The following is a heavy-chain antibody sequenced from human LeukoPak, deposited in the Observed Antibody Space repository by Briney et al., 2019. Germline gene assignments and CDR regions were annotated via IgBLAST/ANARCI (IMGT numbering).Heavy chain of an antibody. J-gene: IGHJ6*03. CDR2: MNPNSGNT. CDR1: GYTFTSYD. Sequence: GASVKVSCKASGYTFTSYDINWVRQATGQGLEWMGWMNPNSGNTGYAQKFQGRVTITRNTSISTAYMELSSLRSEDTAVYYCARGPTPPWWIQLWSSSNYYMDVWGKGTTVTVSS. D-gene: IGHD5-18*01. V-gene: IGHV1-8*03. CDR3: ARGPTPPWWIQLWSSSNYYMDV.